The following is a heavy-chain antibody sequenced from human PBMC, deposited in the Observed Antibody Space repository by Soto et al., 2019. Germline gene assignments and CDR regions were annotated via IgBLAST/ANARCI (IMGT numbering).Heavy chain of an antibody. J-gene: IGHJ4*02. CDR3: VIGTRNSWTCDF. CDR1: GGTFSNYA. CDR2: IIPLTETP. Sequence: QVQVVQSGAEVKKPGSSVKVSCKASGGTFSNYAISWVRQAPGHGLEWVGGIIPLTETPVYAQTVQGRLTITADEITSAAYMELSSLRSDDTAVYYCVIGTRNSWTCDFWGQGTLVTVSS. V-gene: IGHV1-69*01. D-gene: IGHD6-13*01.